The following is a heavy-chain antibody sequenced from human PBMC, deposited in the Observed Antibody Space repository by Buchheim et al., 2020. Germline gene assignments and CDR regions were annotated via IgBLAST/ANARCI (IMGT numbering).Heavy chain of an antibody. CDR3: ARDISGSASYFDY. CDR1: GGSISGGGYY. D-gene: IGHD1-26*01. V-gene: IGHV4-31*03. J-gene: IGHJ4*02. CDR2: IHYSGST. Sequence: QVQLQESGPGLVKPSQTLSLTCTVSGGSISGGGYYWSWIRQHPGKGLEWIGYIHYSGSTHNNPSLKSRVIMSVDTSKNQFSLKLTSVTAADTAVYYCARDISGSASYFDYWGQGTL.